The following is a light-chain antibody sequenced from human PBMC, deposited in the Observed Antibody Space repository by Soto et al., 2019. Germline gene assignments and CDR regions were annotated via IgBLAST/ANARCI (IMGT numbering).Light chain of an antibody. Sequence: EIVLTQSPGTLSLSPGERATLSCRASQSVVNNYLAWFQQKPGKAPRLLIYDASSRATGIPDRFSGSGSGTDFTLTVSRLEPEDVAMYYCQQCSISPLTFGGGTKVEIK. CDR2: DAS. J-gene: IGKJ4*01. CDR3: QQCSISPLT. CDR1: QSVVNNY. V-gene: IGKV3-20*01.